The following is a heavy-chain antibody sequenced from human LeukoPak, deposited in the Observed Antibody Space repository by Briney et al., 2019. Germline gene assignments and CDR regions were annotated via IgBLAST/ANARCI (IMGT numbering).Heavy chain of an antibody. CDR2: IYYSGST. V-gene: IGHV4-59*01. Sequence: PSETLSLTCTVSGGSISSYYWSWIRQPPGKRLEWIGCIYYSGSTNYNPSLKSRVTISVDQSKNQFSLKLSSVTAADTAVYYCARVHDSLAYYYYGMDVWGQGTTVTVSS. CDR1: GGSISSYY. D-gene: IGHD3-22*01. J-gene: IGHJ6*02. CDR3: ARVHDSLAYYYYGMDV.